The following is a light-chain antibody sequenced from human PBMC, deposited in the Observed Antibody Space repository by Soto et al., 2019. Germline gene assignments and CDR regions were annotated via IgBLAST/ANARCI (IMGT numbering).Light chain of an antibody. CDR3: SSYAGSNNLGV. J-gene: IGLJ1*01. CDR2: EVN. V-gene: IGLV2-8*01. Sequence: QSALTQPPSASGSPGQSVTISCTGTSSDVGGYKYVSWYQQHPGKAPKLMIFEVNKRHSGVPDRFSGSKSGNTASLTVSGLQAEDEADYYCSSYAGSNNLGVFGTGTKLTVL. CDR1: SSDVGGYKY.